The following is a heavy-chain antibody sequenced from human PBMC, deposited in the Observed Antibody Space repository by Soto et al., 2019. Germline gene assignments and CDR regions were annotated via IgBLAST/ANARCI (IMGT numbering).Heavy chain of an antibody. D-gene: IGHD3-10*01. CDR1: GLSLTTSGVG. Sequence: QITLKESGPTLVKPTQTLTLTCTFSGLSLTTSGVGVSWIRQPPGKALEWLAVIYWDNDKRFSPSLKTRLTITRDTSKNQVILTMTNMDPVDTGTYYCSQGGSVSYYGMDVWGQGTTVTVSS. CDR2: IYWDNDK. V-gene: IGHV2-5*02. J-gene: IGHJ6*02. CDR3: SQGGSVSYYGMDV.